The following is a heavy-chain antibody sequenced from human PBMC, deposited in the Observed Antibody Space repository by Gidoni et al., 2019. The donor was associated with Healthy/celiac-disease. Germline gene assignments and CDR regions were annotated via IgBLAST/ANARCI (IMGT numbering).Heavy chain of an antibody. J-gene: IGHJ6*02. CDR1: GYTFTSYG. V-gene: IGHV1-18*01. Sequence: QVQLVQSGAEVKKPGASVKVSCKASGYTFTSYGISWVRQAPGQGLEWMGWISSYHGNTNYAQKLQGRVTMTTDTSTSTAYMELRSLRSDDTAVYYCARAPGYYGQVDYYYGMDVWGQGTTVTVSS. CDR2: ISSYHGNT. D-gene: IGHD3-9*01. CDR3: ARAPGYYGQVDYYYGMDV.